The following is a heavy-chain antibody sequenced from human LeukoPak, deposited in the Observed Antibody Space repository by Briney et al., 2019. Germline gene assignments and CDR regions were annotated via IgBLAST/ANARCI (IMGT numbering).Heavy chain of an antibody. CDR1: GYSFTDYL. CDR3: ARDRNGDGFAYFDY. V-gene: IGHV1-2*02. CDR2: IIPHSGGT. J-gene: IGHJ4*02. D-gene: IGHD5-24*01. Sequence: VKVSSNASGYSFTDYLMHWVRQAPGQGLEWMGWIIPHSGGTSSAQKFQGRVTMTRDTSISKTYMELSTLRSDDTAVYYCARDRNGDGFAYFDYWGQGTLVTVSS.